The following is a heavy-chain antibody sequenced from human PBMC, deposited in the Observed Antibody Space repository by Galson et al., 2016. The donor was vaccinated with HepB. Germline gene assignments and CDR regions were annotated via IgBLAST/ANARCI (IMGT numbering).Heavy chain of an antibody. J-gene: IGHJ6*02. D-gene: IGHD2-2*01. CDR3: AREDRVGLVPHGLDV. CDR1: GGSVRSGGDY. Sequence: TLSLTCTVSGGSVRSGGDYWTWIRQHPGKGLEWIGYIYYRGSPYYHPSLKSRVTISIDTSANQFSLKLSSVTAADTAVYYRAREDRVGLVPHGLDVWGQGTTVTVSS. CDR2: IYYRGSP. V-gene: IGHV4-31*03.